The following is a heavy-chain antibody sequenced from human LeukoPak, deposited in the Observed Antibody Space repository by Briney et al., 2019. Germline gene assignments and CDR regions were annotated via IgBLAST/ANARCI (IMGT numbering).Heavy chain of an antibody. V-gene: IGHV3-48*01. D-gene: IGHD2-15*01. CDR1: GFTFSSYS. Sequence: QSGGSLRLSCAASGFTFSSYSMNWVRQAPGKGLEWVSYISSSSSTIYYADSVKGRFTISRDNAKNSLYLQMNSLRAEDTAVYYRARDHTRPYCSGGSCYYYYYMDVWGKGTTVTVSS. J-gene: IGHJ6*03. CDR2: ISSSSSTI. CDR3: ARDHTRPYCSGGSCYYYYYMDV.